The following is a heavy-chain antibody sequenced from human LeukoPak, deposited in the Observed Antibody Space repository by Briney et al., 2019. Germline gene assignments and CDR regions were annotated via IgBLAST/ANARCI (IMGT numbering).Heavy chain of an antibody. Sequence: SETLSLTCAVYGGSFSGYYWSWIRQPPGKGLEWIGYIYHSGSTYYNPSLKSRVTISVDRSKNQFSLKLSSVTAADTAVYYCARAPIGRYYFDYWGQGTLVTVSS. V-gene: IGHV4-34*01. CDR1: GGSFSGYY. J-gene: IGHJ4*02. CDR2: IYHSGST. CDR3: ARAPIGRYYFDY. D-gene: IGHD1-14*01.